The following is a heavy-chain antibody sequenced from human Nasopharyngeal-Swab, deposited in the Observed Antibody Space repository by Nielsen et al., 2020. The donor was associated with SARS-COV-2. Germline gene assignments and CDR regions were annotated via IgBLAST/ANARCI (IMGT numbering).Heavy chain of an antibody. CDR2: FDPEDGET. Sequence: ASVKVSCKVSGYTLTEFSMHWVRQAPGKGLEWMGGFDPEDGETIYAQKFQGRVTMTEDTSTDTAYMELSSLRSEDTAVYYCATGHLPLAYYDSSAHGWYWGQGTLVTVSS. J-gene: IGHJ4*02. CDR3: ATGHLPLAYYDSSAHGWY. V-gene: IGHV1-24*01. D-gene: IGHD3-22*01. CDR1: GYTLTEFS.